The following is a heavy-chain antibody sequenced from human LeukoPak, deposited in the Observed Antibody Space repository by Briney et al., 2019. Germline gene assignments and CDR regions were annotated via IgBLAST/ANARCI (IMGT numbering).Heavy chain of an antibody. CDR1: GFTLSTHW. CDR3: QKTAYDILTGQYWYDN. CDR2: INQDGSSK. J-gene: IGHJ4*02. Sequence: GGSLRLSCLASGFTLSTHWMSLVRQAPGKVLEWLANINQDGSSKYYVDSVKGRFTISRDNAKNSLYLQMNSLRAEDTAVFFKQKTAYDILTGQYWYDNWGQGTLVAVSS. D-gene: IGHD3-9*01. V-gene: IGHV3-7*01.